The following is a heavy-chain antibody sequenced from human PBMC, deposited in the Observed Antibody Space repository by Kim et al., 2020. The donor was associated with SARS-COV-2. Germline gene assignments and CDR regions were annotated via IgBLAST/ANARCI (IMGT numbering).Heavy chain of an antibody. CDR2: IDPSDSYT. D-gene: IGHD6-13*01. Sequence: GASLKISCKGSGYSFTSYWISWVRQMPGKGLEWMGRIDPSDSYTNYSPSFQGHVTISADKSISTAYLQWSSLKASDTAMYYCARRPYGAAAGTVGGYYYYGMDVWGQGTTVTVSS. V-gene: IGHV5-10-1*01. CDR3: ARRPYGAAAGTVGGYYYYGMDV. CDR1: GYSFTSYW. J-gene: IGHJ6*02.